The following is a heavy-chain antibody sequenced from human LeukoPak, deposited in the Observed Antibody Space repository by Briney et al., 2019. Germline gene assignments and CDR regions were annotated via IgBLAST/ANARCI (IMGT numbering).Heavy chain of an antibody. V-gene: IGHV4-59*01. Sequence: PSETLSLTCTVSGGSISSYYWSWIRQPPGKGLEWIGYIYYSGSTNYNPSLKSRVTISVDTSKNQFSLKLSSVTAADTAVYYCARGYYDFWTGPVYYYMDVWGKGTTVTVSS. J-gene: IGHJ6*03. D-gene: IGHD3-3*01. CDR3: ARGYYDFWTGPVYYYMDV. CDR2: IYYSGST. CDR1: GGSISSYY.